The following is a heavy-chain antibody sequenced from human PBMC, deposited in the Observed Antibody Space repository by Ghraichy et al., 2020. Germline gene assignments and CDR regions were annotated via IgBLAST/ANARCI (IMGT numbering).Heavy chain of an antibody. Sequence: SVKVSCKASGGTFSSYAISWVRQAPGQGLEWMGGIIPIFGTANYAQKFQGRVTITADESTSTAYMELSSLRSEDTAVYYCASGPYYYGSGSYVQFDYWGQGTLVTVSS. V-gene: IGHV1-69*13. D-gene: IGHD3-10*01. J-gene: IGHJ4*02. CDR2: IIPIFGTA. CDR1: GGTFSSYA. CDR3: ASGPYYYGSGSYVQFDY.